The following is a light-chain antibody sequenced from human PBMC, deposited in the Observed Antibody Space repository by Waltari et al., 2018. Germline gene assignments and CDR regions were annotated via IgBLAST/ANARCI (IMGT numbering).Light chain of an antibody. CDR2: AAS. J-gene: IGKJ5*01. V-gene: IGKV1-39*01. Sequence: DIQMTQSPSSLSASVGDRVTITCRASQSISSYLNWYQQKPGKAPKFRIYAASSLQSGVPSRFSGSGSGTDFTLTISSLQPEDFATYYCQQSYSTPITFGQGTRLEIK. CDR1: QSISSY. CDR3: QQSYSTPIT.